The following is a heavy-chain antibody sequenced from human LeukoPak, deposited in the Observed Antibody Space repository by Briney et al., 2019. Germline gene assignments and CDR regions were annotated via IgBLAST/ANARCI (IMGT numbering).Heavy chain of an antibody. J-gene: IGHJ4*02. Sequence: PGRSLRLSCAASGFTFSSYGMHWVRQAPGKGLEWVAVISYDGSNKYYADSVKGRFTISRDNSKNTLYLQMNSLRAEDTAVYYCARDANTYGDYVGYFDYWGQGTLVTVSS. CDR2: ISYDGSNK. V-gene: IGHV3-30*03. D-gene: IGHD4-17*01. CDR1: GFTFSSYG. CDR3: ARDANTYGDYVGYFDY.